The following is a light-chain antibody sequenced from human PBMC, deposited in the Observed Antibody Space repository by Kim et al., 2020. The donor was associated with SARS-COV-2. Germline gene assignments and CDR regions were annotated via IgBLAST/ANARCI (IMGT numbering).Light chain of an antibody. Sequence: SISISVTETSSDGSRYNYVSWYQQHPGTAPKLMVYAVSNRPSGVSNRFSGSKSGNTASLTISGLQAEDEADYYCSSYTRSSTNYVFGAGTKVTVL. CDR2: AVS. V-gene: IGLV2-14*03. J-gene: IGLJ1*01. CDR3: SSYTRSSTNYV. CDR1: SSDGSRYNY.